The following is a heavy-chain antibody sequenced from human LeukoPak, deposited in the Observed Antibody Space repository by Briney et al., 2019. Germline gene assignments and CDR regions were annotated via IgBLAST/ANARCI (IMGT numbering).Heavy chain of an antibody. CDR2: ISCYNGDT. Sequence: ASVKVSCKASGYTFTSHSISWVRQAPGQGLEWMGWISCYNGDTKYAQNFQGRVTMTTDASTTTAYMELRSLTSDDTAVYYCARDLSNSSGRYEHFDQWGQGTLVTVSS. CDR1: GYTFTSHS. V-gene: IGHV1-18*01. CDR3: ARDLSNSSGRYEHFDQ. D-gene: IGHD6-19*01. J-gene: IGHJ4*02.